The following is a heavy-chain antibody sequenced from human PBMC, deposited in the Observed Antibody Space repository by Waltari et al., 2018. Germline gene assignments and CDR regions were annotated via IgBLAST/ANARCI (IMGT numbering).Heavy chain of an antibody. D-gene: IGHD1-26*01. J-gene: IGHJ1*01. V-gene: IGHV4-59*11. CDR1: NGSISRHY. CDR3: AKGGGAGATFRH. CDR2: IWYDGET. Sequence: QVRLQESGPGLVKPSGTLSLTCTVSNGSISRHYWSWIRQPPGKGLEWIGYIWYDGETTYKSSLKSRVTISWDPSKNQLFLSLRSVTAADTAIYYCAKGGGAGATFRHWGQGTLVTVSS.